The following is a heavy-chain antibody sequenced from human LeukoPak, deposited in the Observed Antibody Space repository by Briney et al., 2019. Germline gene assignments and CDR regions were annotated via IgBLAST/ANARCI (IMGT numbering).Heavy chain of an antibody. CDR3: AKDKRGSLEYFDY. CDR2: IDGSGDTT. V-gene: IGHV3-23*01. Sequence: GGSLRLSCAASGFTVSSNYMSWVRQAPGKGLEWVARIDGSGDTTDYADSVRGRFTISRDRSKNTLYLQMNSLRAEDTAVYYCAKDKRGSLEYFDYWGQGTLVTVSS. CDR1: GFTVSSNY. D-gene: IGHD1-1*01. J-gene: IGHJ4*02.